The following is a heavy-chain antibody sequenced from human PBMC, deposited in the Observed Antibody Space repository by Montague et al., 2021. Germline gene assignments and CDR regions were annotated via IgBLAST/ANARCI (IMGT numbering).Heavy chain of an antibody. CDR1: GFTFSGYA. CDR2: TSATGGGT. Sequence: SLRLSCAASGFTFSGYAMSWVRQAPGKGLEWVSGTSATGGGTFYADSVKGRFIISRDNSKNTLFLQMNSLRADDTAVYYCATNRAAPCGSSFDYWGQGTLVSVSS. D-gene: IGHD1-26*01. V-gene: IGHV3-23*01. CDR3: ATNRAAPCGSSFDY. J-gene: IGHJ4*02.